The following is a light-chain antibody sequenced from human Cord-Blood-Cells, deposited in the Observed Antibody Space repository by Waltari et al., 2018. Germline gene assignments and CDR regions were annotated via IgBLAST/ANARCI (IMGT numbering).Light chain of an antibody. CDR3: QQYNNWPYT. J-gene: IGKJ2*01. Sequence: EIVMMQSPATLSVSPGERATLSCRASQSVRSNLAWYQQKPGQAPRLLIYGASTRATGIPARFSGSGSGTEFTLTISSLQSEDFAVYYCQQYNNWPYTFGQGTKLEIK. V-gene: IGKV3-15*01. CDR1: QSVRSN. CDR2: GAS.